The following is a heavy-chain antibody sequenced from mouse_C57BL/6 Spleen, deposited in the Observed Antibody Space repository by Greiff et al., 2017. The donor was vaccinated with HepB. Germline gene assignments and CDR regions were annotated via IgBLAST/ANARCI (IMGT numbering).Heavy chain of an antibody. D-gene: IGHD4-1*01. J-gene: IGHJ3*01. V-gene: IGHV1-81*01. Sequence: VKVLESGAELARPGASVKLSCKASGYTFTSYGISWVKQRTGQGLEWIGEIYPRSGNTYYNEKFKGKATLTADKSSSTAYMELRSLTSEDSAVYFCARGLDWAWFAYWGQGTLVTVSA. CDR2: IYPRSGNT. CDR3: ARGLDWAWFAY. CDR1: GYTFTSYG.